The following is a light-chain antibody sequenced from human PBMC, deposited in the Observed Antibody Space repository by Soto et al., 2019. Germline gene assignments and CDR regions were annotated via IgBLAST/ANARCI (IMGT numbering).Light chain of an antibody. CDR2: DAS. CDR1: QSISSW. V-gene: IGKV1-5*01. J-gene: IGKJ1*01. CDR3: QQYNRYRT. Sequence: GDRVTISCRACQSISSWLAWYQQKPGKAPELLIYDASSLESGVPARFSGSVSGTEFTLTISSLQPDDFATYYCQQYNRYRTFGQGTKVDIK.